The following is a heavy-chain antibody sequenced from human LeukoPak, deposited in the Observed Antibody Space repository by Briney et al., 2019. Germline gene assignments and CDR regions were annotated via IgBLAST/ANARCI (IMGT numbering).Heavy chain of an antibody. Sequence: GGSLRLSRAGSVFTFSTYDMSWVRQAPGKGLEWVSAISKSGGSTYYADSMKGRFTISRDNSKNTLYLQMNSLRAEDTAVYYCAKMLAAHDAFDIWGQGTMVTVSS. CDR3: AKMLAAHDAFDI. J-gene: IGHJ3*02. CDR2: ISKSGGST. V-gene: IGHV3-23*01. D-gene: IGHD2-8*01. CDR1: VFTFSTYD.